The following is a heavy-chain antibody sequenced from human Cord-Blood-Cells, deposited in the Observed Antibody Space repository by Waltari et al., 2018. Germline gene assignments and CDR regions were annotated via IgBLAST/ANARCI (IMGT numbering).Heavy chain of an antibody. Sequence: QVQLQESGPGLVKPSETLSLTCAVSGYSISSGYYWGWIRQPPGKGLEWIGRIYHSGSTYDNPPLKSRCPISVDTSKNQFSLKLSSVTAADTAVYYCAREARRKQWLVWDYYGMDVWGQGTTVTVSS. J-gene: IGHJ6*02. CDR2: IYHSGST. V-gene: IGHV4-38-2*02. CDR3: AREARRKQWLVWDYYGMDV. CDR1: GYSISSGYY. D-gene: IGHD6-19*01.